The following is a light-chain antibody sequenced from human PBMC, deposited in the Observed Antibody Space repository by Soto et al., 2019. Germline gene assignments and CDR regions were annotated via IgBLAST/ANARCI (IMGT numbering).Light chain of an antibody. CDR3: QQRSNWPIA. CDR2: DAT. V-gene: IGKV3-11*01. Sequence: EVVLTQSPATLSVSPGDRATLSCRASHYIGRAVPWYPQRSGQAPRLLITDATIRVPTTPAMFSGSGSPTDATLTINYVDPEEFEFYCSQQRSNWPIAFGQGTRLEIK. CDR1: HYIGRA. J-gene: IGKJ5*01.